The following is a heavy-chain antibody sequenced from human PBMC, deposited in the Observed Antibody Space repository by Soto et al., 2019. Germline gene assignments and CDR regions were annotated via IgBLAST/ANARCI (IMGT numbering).Heavy chain of an antibody. CDR2: IAWNGGSI. V-gene: IGHV3-9*01. J-gene: IGHJ6*02. D-gene: IGHD2-8*02. CDR1: GFTFDEYG. CDR3: AKSTGGTANGMDV. Sequence: EVQLVESGGGLVQPGRSLRLSCAASGFTFDEYGMHWVRRAPGKGLEWVSGIAWNGGSIGYADSVKGRFSISRDNAKNSQYLQMNSLRPEDTALYFCAKSTGGTANGMDVWGQGTTVTVFS.